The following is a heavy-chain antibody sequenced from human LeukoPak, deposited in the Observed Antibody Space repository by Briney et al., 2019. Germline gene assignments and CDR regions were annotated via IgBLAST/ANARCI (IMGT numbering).Heavy chain of an antibody. Sequence: ASVKVSCKASGYTCTGYYMHWVRQAPGQGLEWMGWINPNSGGTNYAQKFQGRVTMTRDTSISTAYMELSRLRSDDTAVYYCATGVVPAAMFYFDYWGQGTLVTVSS. J-gene: IGHJ4*02. CDR3: ATGVVPAAMFYFDY. V-gene: IGHV1-2*02. D-gene: IGHD2-2*01. CDR2: INPNSGGT. CDR1: GYTCTGYY.